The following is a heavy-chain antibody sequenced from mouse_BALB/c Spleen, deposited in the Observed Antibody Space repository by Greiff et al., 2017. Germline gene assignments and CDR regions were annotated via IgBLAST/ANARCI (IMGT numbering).Heavy chain of an antibody. CDR2: ISYDGSN. V-gene: IGHV3-6*02. D-gene: IGHD2-14*01. Sequence: ESGPGLVKPSQSLSLTCSVTGYSITSGYYWNWIRQFPGNKLEWMGYISYDGSNNYNPSLKNRISITRDTSKNQFFLKLNSVTTEDTATYYCASYRYDDGYAMDYWGQGTSVTVSS. CDR3: ASYRYDDGYAMDY. J-gene: IGHJ4*01. CDR1: GYSITSGYY.